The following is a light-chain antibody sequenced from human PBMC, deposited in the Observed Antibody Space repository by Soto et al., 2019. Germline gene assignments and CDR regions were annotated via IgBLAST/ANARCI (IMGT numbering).Light chain of an antibody. J-gene: IGKJ5*01. CDR1: QSVLYSSNNKNY. Sequence: DIVMTQSPDSLAVSLGERATINCNSSQSVLYSSNNKNYLAWYQQKPGQPPKLLIYWASTRESGVPDRFSGSGSGTDFTLTSSSLQAEDVAVYYWQQYYGTPPDTFGQGTRLEIK. CDR2: WAS. CDR3: QQYYGTPPDT. V-gene: IGKV4-1*01.